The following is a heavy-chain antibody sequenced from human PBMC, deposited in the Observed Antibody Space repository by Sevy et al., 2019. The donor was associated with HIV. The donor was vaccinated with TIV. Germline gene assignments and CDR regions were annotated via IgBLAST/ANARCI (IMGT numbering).Heavy chain of an antibody. V-gene: IGHV1-2*02. CDR3: ARVKTLMGSSGYYRVLDY. Sequence: ASVKVSCKASGYTFTGYYMHWVRQAPGEGLEWMGGINPNSGGTNYAQKFQGRVTMTRDTSISTAYMELSRLRSDDTAVYYCARVKTLMGSSGYYRVLDYWGQGTLVTVSS. D-gene: IGHD3-22*01. J-gene: IGHJ4*02. CDR1: GYTFTGYY. CDR2: INPNSGGT.